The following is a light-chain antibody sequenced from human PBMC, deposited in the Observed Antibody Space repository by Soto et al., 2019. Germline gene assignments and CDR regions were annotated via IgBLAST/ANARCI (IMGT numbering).Light chain of an antibody. CDR2: NND. Sequence: VVTQPPSASGTPGQRVTISCSGSSSNIGANPINWYQQLPGTAPKLLIYNNDQRPSGVPDRFSASKSGTSASLAISGLQSEDEADYYCEAWDDSLYGAVLGGGTKVTVL. CDR1: SSNIGANP. CDR3: EAWDDSLYGAV. V-gene: IGLV1-44*01. J-gene: IGLJ2*01.